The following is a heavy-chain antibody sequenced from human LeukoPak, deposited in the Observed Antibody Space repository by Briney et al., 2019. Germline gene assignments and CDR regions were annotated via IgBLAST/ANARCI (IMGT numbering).Heavy chain of an antibody. Sequence: ASVTVSCKASGYTFTNYHMNWVRQAPGQGREWMGWISGSNGNTNYAQKFQGRVSMTADTSTSTAYMELRSLRSDDTAVYYCARGYCSGGSCYSRTGLFDPWGQGTLVTVSS. CDR3: ARGYCSGGSCYSRTGLFDP. CDR2: ISGSNGNT. J-gene: IGHJ5*02. CDR1: GYTFTNYH. V-gene: IGHV1-18*04. D-gene: IGHD2-15*01.